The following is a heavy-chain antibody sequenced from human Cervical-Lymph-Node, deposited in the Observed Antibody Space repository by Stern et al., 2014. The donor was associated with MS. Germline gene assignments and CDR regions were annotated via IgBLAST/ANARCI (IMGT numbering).Heavy chain of an antibody. V-gene: IGHV4-39*01. Sequence: QVQLQESGPGLLKPSETLSLICTVSGGSITSSAYSWGWIRQSPGKGLQWIGSISYSGSTYYNPSLKTRVTISVDTSKNQFSLKMRSVTTADTALYYCARRGFTYCFDYWGQGSLVTVSS. CDR2: ISYSGST. J-gene: IGHJ4*02. CDR1: GGSITSSAYS. CDR3: ARRGFTYCFDY. D-gene: IGHD3-10*01.